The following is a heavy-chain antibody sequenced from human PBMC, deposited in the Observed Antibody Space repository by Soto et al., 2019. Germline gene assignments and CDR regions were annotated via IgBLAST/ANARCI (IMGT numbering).Heavy chain of an antibody. Sequence: PGGSLRLSCEVSGFTFRDYAMSWVRQAPGKGLEWVSTVSGSLDSAYCSDAVKGRFTVSRDHSRNVLYLQMDSLRAEDTGVYYCAKDSGLPGDFGILIHAFDIWGQGTLVTVS. J-gene: IGHJ3*02. CDR1: GFTFRDYA. CDR2: VSGSLDSA. CDR3: AKDSGLPGDFGILIHAFDI. V-gene: IGHV3-23*01. D-gene: IGHD3-10*01.